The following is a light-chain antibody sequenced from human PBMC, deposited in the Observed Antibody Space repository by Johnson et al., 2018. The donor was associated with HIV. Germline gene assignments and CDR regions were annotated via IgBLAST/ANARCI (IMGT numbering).Light chain of an antibody. Sequence: QSVLTQPPSVSAAPGQKVTISCSGSSSNIGNNYVSWYKQLPGTAPKLLIYENNKRPSGIPDRFSGSKSGTSATLGITGLPTGDEADYYCGTWDSSLSAGGVFGTGTKVTVL. V-gene: IGLV1-51*02. J-gene: IGLJ1*01. CDR1: SSNIGNNY. CDR3: GTWDSSLSAGGV. CDR2: ENN.